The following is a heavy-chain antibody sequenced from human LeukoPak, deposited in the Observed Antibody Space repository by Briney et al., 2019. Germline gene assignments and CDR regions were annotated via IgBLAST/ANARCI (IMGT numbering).Heavy chain of an antibody. V-gene: IGHV3-30-3*01. J-gene: IGHJ4*02. CDR2: ISYDGSNK. Sequence: GGSLRLSCAASGFTFSSYAMHWVRQAPGKGLEWVAVISYDGSNKYYADSVKGRFTISRDNSKNTLYLQMNSLRAEDTAVYYCAKGSGNYEYFDHWAREPWSPSPQ. CDR3: AKGSGNYEYFDH. D-gene: IGHD1-26*01. CDR1: GFTFSSYA.